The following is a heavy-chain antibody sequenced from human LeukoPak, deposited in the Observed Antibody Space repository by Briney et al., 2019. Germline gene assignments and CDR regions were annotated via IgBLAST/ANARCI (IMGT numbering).Heavy chain of an antibody. CDR1: GYTFTSYG. D-gene: IGHD3-22*01. V-gene: IGHV1-69*13. J-gene: IGHJ3*02. CDR3: ASPYYYDSSGPSAFDI. CDR2: IIPIFGTA. Sequence: ASVKVSCKASGYTFTSYGISWVRQAPGQGLEWMGGIIPIFGTANYAQKFQGRVTITADESTSTAYMELSSLRSEDTAVYYCASPYYYDSSGPSAFDIWGQGTMVTVSS.